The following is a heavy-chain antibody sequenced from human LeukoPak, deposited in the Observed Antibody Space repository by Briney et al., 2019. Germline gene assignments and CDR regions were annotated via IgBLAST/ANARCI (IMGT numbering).Heavy chain of an antibody. V-gene: IGHV3-23*01. Sequence: GGSLRLSCAASGFTFSSYAMNWVRLAPGKGLEWVSVISGGGGSTYYADSVKGRFTISRDNSKNTLYLQMNGLRAEDTAVYYCARDRPSVPIFGVAGDYYYMDVWGKGTTVTVSS. CDR2: ISGGGGST. CDR1: GFTFSSYA. D-gene: IGHD3-3*01. CDR3: ARDRPSVPIFGVAGDYYYMDV. J-gene: IGHJ6*03.